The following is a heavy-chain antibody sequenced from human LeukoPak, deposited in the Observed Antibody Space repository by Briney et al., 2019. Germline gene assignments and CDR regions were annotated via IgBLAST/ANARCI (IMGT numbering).Heavy chain of an antibody. D-gene: IGHD6-6*01. J-gene: IGHJ4*02. Sequence: PGRSLRLSCAASGFTFSTHGMHWVRQAPGKGLEWVAVISYDGSNKYYADSVKGRFTISRDNSKNTLYLQMNSLRAEDTAVYYCEAGSSSVDYWGQGTLVTVSS. CDR2: ISYDGSNK. CDR3: EAGSSSVDY. V-gene: IGHV3-30*03. CDR1: GFTFSTHG.